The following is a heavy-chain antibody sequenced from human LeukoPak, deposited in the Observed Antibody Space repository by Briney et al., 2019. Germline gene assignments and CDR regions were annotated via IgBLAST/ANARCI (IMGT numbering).Heavy chain of an antibody. D-gene: IGHD6-19*01. V-gene: IGHV3-23*01. Sequence: TGGSLRLSCTVSGFTFGIYAMTWVRQAPGRGLEWVSTISGSGGTTHFADSVKGRFTISRDNSGSTLYLQMNSLRAEGTAVYWCARGHSSGWYYFDPWGQGTLVTVSS. CDR1: GFTFGIYA. CDR3: ARGHSSGWYYFDP. J-gene: IGHJ4*02. CDR2: ISGSGGTT.